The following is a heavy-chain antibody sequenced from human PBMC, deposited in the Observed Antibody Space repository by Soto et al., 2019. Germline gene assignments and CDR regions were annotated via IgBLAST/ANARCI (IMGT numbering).Heavy chain of an antibody. D-gene: IGHD2-21*01. Sequence: QVQLVQSGAEVKKPGSSVTVSCKASGGTFSSYAITWVRQAPGQGLEWMGGIIPIFGTANYAQKFQGRVTITADASLTTAYMALRSLRSEHTAVYYFARALPNSSSDPWGQGTLVTVSS. CDR2: IIPIFGTA. J-gene: IGHJ5*02. CDR1: GGTFSSYA. V-gene: IGHV1-69*01. CDR3: ARALPNSSSDP.